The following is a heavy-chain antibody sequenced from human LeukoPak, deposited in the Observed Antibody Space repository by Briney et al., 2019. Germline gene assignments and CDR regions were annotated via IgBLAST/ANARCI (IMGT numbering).Heavy chain of an antibody. CDR3: ARVGGMTTINNAAFDI. CDR2: IYHSGST. CDR1: GGSINSYY. J-gene: IGHJ3*02. V-gene: IGHV4-59*01. Sequence: SETLSLTCTVSGGSINSYYWNWIRQPPGKGLEWIGYIYHSGSTNYNPSLKGRVTISLDTSKNQFSLKLTSVTAADTAIYYCARVGGMTTINNAAFDIWGQGTMVTVSS. D-gene: IGHD5-24*01.